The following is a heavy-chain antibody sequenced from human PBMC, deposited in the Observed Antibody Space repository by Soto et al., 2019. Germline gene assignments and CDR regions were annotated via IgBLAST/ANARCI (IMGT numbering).Heavy chain of an antibody. D-gene: IGHD6-19*01. Sequence: QVQLVQSGAEVKKPGASVKVSCKASGYTFTSYGISWVRQAPGQGLEWMGWISAYNGNTNYAQKLQGRVTMTTDTATSTAYMELRSLRSDDTAVYYCARLGRGIAVAGALRYWYFDLWGRGTLVTVSS. J-gene: IGHJ2*01. CDR1: GYTFTSYG. V-gene: IGHV1-18*01. CDR2: ISAYNGNT. CDR3: ARLGRGIAVAGALRYWYFDL.